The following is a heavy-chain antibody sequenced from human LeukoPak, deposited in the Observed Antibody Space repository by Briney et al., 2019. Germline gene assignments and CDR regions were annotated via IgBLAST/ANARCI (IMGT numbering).Heavy chain of an antibody. J-gene: IGHJ4*02. CDR3: ARDVSYDSSGYAYYFDY. Sequence: GGSLRLTCAACGFNFNNFAMNWVRQGPGKGLEWVSAISGSGGSTYYADSVKGRFTISRDNAKNSLYLQMNSLRDEDTAVYYCARDVSYDSSGYAYYFDYWGQGTLVTVSS. CDR2: ISGSGGST. CDR1: GFNFNNFA. V-gene: IGHV3-23*01. D-gene: IGHD3-22*01.